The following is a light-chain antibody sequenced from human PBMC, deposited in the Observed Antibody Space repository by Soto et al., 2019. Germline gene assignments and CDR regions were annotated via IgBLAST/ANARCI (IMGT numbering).Light chain of an antibody. Sequence: DIQMTQSPSTLSASVGDRVTITCRASQSLSSWLAWYQQKPGKAPKLLIYKASSLESGVPSRFSGSGSGTEFTLTISSLQPDDFATYYCQQYNSYPGTVGQGTRLEIK. V-gene: IGKV1-5*03. CDR2: KAS. CDR1: QSLSSW. J-gene: IGKJ5*01. CDR3: QQYNSYPGT.